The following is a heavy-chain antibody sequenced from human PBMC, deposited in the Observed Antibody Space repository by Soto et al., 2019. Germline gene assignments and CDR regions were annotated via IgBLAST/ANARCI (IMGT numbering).Heavy chain of an antibody. CDR2: IIPLFDIT. CDR1: GDTFSRHP. CDR3: AGGLLPPPSSSPQDY. V-gene: IGHV1-69*01. Sequence: QVQLEQSGAEVKKPGSSVKVSCKASGDTFSRHPISWVRQAPGQGLEWMGGIIPLFDITNYAQKFQGRVTITADASTSTAYMELSSLKSEDTAVYYCAGGLLPPPSSSPQDYWGQGTLVTVSS. J-gene: IGHJ4*02. D-gene: IGHD3-22*01.